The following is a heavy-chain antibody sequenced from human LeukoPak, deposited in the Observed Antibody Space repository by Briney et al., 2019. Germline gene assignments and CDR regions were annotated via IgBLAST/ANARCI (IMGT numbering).Heavy chain of an antibody. CDR3: ATYSDGRNDY. CDR2: MRSKAKNYAT. D-gene: IGHD5-24*01. Sequence: PGGSLKLSCAASGFTFSGSSIHWVRQASGKGLEWVGRMRSKAKNYATAYGASLKGRFTISRDDSKNTAYLQMNGLKTEDTAMYYCATYSDGRNDYWAQGTLVTVSS. V-gene: IGHV3-73*01. CDR1: GFTFSGSS. J-gene: IGHJ4*02.